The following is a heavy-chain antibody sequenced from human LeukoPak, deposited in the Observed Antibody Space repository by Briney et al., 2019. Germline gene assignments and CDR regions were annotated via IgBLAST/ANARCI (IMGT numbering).Heavy chain of an antibody. V-gene: IGHV3-48*03. D-gene: IGHD3-10*01. J-gene: IGHJ4*02. CDR1: GFTFSSYE. CDR3: ARVVYGSGSYEYFDY. Sequence: PGGSLRLSCAASGFTFSSYEMNWVRQAPGKGLEWVSSISTSGSTIFYADSVKGRFTISRDNAKNSLCLQMNSLRAEDTAVYYCARVVYGSGSYEYFDYWGRGTLVTVSS. CDR2: ISTSGSTI.